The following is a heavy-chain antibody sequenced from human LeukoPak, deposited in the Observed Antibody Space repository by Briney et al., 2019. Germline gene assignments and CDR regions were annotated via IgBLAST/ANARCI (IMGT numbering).Heavy chain of an antibody. CDR3: ARSVNIVVEYYFDY. CDR1: GGSISSSSYF. V-gene: IGHV4-39*01. D-gene: IGHD2-15*01. Sequence: SETLSLTCTVSGGSISSSSYFWGWIRQPPGKGLEWIGSISYSGSTYYDPSLKSRVTISVGTSKNQFSLKLNSVTAADTAVYYCARSVNIVVEYYFDYWGQGTLVTVSS. J-gene: IGHJ4*02. CDR2: ISYSGST.